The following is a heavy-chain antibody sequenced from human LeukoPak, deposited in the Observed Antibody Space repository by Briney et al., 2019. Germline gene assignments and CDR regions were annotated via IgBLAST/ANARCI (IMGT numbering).Heavy chain of an antibody. CDR1: GGSFRGYY. CDR3: ASENTVTTVWY. V-gene: IGHV4-34*01. CDR2: INHSGST. J-gene: IGHJ4*02. D-gene: IGHD4-17*01. Sequence: SETLSLTCAVYGGSFRGYYWSWIRQPPGKGLEWIGEINHSGSTNYNPSLKSRVTISVDTSKNQFSLKLSSVTAADTAVYYCASENTVTTVWYWGQGTLVTVSS.